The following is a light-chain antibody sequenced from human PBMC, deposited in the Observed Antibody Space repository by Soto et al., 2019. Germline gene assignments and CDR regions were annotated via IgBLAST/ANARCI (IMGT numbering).Light chain of an antibody. CDR1: SSDVGGYNY. Sequence: QSALTQPASVSGSPGQSITISCTGTSSDVGGYNYVSWYQQHPGKAPKLMIYDVSNRPSGVSNRFSGSKSGNTASLTISGLQAEYEADYYCSSYTSSSTLLYVFGTGTKVTVL. J-gene: IGLJ1*01. CDR3: SSYTSSSTLLYV. CDR2: DVS. V-gene: IGLV2-14*01.